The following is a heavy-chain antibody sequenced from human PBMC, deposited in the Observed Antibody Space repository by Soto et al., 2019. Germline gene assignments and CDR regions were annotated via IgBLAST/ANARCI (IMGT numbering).Heavy chain of an antibody. CDR1: GFTVSNNY. CDR2: IYSGGST. CDR3: AREASYGMDV. J-gene: IGHJ6*02. Sequence: EVQLVESGGGLVQPGGSLRLSCTVSGFTVSNNYMSWVRQAPGKGLEWVSVIYSGGSTYYADSVKGRFTISRDNSKNTLYPQMNSLRAEDTDVYSCAREASYGMDVWGQGTTVTVSS. V-gene: IGHV3-66*01.